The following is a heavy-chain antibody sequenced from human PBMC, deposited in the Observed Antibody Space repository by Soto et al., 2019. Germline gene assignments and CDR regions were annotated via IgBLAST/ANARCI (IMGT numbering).Heavy chain of an antibody. CDR3: ARDAIYAGWGMELYYYYGMEV. V-gene: IGHV3-33*01. CDR2: IWYDGSNK. D-gene: IGHD3-16*01. Sequence: QVQLVESGGGVVQPGRSLRLSCAASGFTFSSYGMHWVRQAPGKGLEWVAVIWYDGSNKYYADSVKGRFTISRDNSKNTLYLQMNSLRAEDTAVYYCARDAIYAGWGMELYYYYGMEVWGQGTTVTVSS. J-gene: IGHJ6*01. CDR1: GFTFSSYG.